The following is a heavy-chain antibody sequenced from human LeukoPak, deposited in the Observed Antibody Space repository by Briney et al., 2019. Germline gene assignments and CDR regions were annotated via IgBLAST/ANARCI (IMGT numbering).Heavy chain of an antibody. J-gene: IGHJ4*02. CDR2: IYSGGST. CDR3: ARDYGGVMFDY. D-gene: IGHD4-23*01. Sequence: GGSLRLSCAASGFXVSSNYMSWVRQAPGKGLEWVSVIYSGGSTYYADSVKGRFTISRDNSKNTLYLQMNSLRAEDTAVYYCARDYGGVMFDYWGQGTLLTVSS. V-gene: IGHV3-53*01. CDR1: GFXVSSNY.